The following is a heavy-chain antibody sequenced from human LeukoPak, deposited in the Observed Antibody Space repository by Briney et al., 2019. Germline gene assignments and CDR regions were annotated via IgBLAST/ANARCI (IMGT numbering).Heavy chain of an antibody. CDR1: GGSISSSNW. V-gene: IGHV4-4*02. J-gene: IGHJ3*02. CDR2: IYHSGST. D-gene: IGHD3-22*01. Sequence: RPSGTLSLTCAVSGGSISSSNWWSWVRQPPGKGLEWIGEIYHSGSTNYNPSLKSRVTISVDKSKNQFSLKLSSVTAADTAVYYCASLYYYDSSGYHDAFDIWGQGTLVTVSS. CDR3: ASLYYYDSSGYHDAFDI.